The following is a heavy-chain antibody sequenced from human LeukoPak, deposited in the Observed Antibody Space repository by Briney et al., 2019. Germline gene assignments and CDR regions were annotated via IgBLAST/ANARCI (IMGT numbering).Heavy chain of an antibody. V-gene: IGHV1-2*02. CDR2: INPNSGGT. CDR3: ARDPRLLWFGDGGPENWFDP. Sequence: ASVTVSCKASGYTFTGYYMHWVRQAPGQGLEWMGWINPNSGGTNYAQKFQGRVTMTRDTSISTAYMELSRLRSDDTAVYYCARDPRLLWFGDGGPENWFDPWGQGTLVTVSS. D-gene: IGHD3-10*01. CDR1: GYTFTGYY. J-gene: IGHJ5*02.